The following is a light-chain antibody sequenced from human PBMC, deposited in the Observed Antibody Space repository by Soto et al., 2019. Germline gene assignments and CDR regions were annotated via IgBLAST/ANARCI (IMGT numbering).Light chain of an antibody. J-gene: IGLJ2*01. CDR1: TGVVSSFHY. V-gene: IGLV7-46*01. Sequence: QAVVTQEPSLTVSPGGTVTLTCGSSTGVVSSFHYPYWFQQKPGQAPRTLIYDTSEKHSWTPARSSGSLRGGKAALTLSGALPEDEAEYYCLLYYSGPGVFGGGTKLTVL. CDR3: LLYYSGPGV. CDR2: DTS.